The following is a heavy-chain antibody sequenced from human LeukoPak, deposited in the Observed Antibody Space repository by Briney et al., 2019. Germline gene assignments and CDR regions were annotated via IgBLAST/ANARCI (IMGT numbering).Heavy chain of an antibody. V-gene: IGHV3-30-3*01. CDR2: ISYDGSNK. J-gene: IGHJ3*02. CDR1: GFTFSSYA. CDR3: ARVFIAAAGTSDAFDI. Sequence: GGSLRLSCAASGFTFSSYAMHWVRQAPGKGLEWVAVISYDGSNKYYADSVKGRFTISRDNSKNTLYLQMNSLRAEDTAVYYCARVFIAAAGTSDAFDIWGQGTMVTVSS. D-gene: IGHD6-13*01.